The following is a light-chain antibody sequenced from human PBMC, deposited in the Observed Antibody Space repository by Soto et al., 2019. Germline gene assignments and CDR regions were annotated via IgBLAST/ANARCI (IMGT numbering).Light chain of an antibody. CDR1: SSDVGFYNF. CDR2: EVT. V-gene: IGLV2-8*01. CDR3: ASYAGTRLFV. Sequence: QSALTQPLSASGSPGQSLTISCTGTSSDVGFYNFVSWYQQRPGKAPKLVIYEVTKRPSGVPDRFSGSKSGSTASLTVSGLQADDEADYYCASYAGTRLFVFGSGTQLTVL. J-gene: IGLJ7*01.